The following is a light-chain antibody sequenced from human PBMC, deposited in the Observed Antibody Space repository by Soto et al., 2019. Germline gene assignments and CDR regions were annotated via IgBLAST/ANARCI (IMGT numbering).Light chain of an antibody. CDR3: QQRSNWPPIT. Sequence: EIVLTQSPATLSLSPGETATLSCRASQSVSSYLAWYQQKPGQAPRLLVYDAYNRATGIPARFSGSGSGTDFTLTISSLEPEDFAVYYCQQRSNWPPITFGQGTRLEIK. V-gene: IGKV3-11*01. J-gene: IGKJ5*01. CDR2: DAY. CDR1: QSVSSY.